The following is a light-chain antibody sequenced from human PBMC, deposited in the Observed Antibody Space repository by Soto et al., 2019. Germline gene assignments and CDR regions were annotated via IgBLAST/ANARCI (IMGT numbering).Light chain of an antibody. CDR2: AVA. V-gene: IGKV3-15*01. Sequence: EIVMTQSPATLSVSPGERATLSCRASQSVGSNLAWYQQKPGQAPRLLIYAVATRATGIPARFSGSGSGTQFTLTISSLQSEDFAVYYCQQYNNWPPPITFGQGTRLEI. CDR1: QSVGSN. J-gene: IGKJ5*01. CDR3: QQYNNWPPPIT.